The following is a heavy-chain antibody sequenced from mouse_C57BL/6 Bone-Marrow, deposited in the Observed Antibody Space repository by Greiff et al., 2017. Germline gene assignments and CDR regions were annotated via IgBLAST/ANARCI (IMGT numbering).Heavy chain of an antibody. V-gene: IGHV14-3*01. CDR2: IDPANGNT. CDR3: ADGYWADY. D-gene: IGHD2-3*01. Sequence: VPLQASLSDLLRPLASVNLSFPSSVFNLTNTYMHCLTHRPAQGLEWIGRIDPANGNTKYAPKFQGKATITADTSSNTAYLQLSSLTSEDTAIYYCADGYWADYWGQGTTLTVSS. CDR1: VFNLTNTY. J-gene: IGHJ2*01.